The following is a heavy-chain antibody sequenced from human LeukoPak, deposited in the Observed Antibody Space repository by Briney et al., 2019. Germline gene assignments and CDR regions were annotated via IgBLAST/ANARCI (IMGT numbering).Heavy chain of an antibody. CDR3: ARLVASKLGGVGVDDAFDI. CDR2: IYYSGST. CDR1: GGSISSSSYY. J-gene: IGHJ3*02. V-gene: IGHV4-39*07. D-gene: IGHD3-16*01. Sequence: SETLSLTCTVSGGSISSSSYYWGWIRQPPGKGLEWIGSIYYSGSTYYNPSLKSRVTISVDTSKNQFSLKLSSVTAADTAVYYCARLVASKLGGVGVDDAFDIWGQGTMVTVSS.